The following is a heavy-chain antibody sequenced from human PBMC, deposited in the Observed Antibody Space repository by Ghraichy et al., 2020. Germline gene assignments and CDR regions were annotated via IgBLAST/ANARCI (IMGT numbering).Heavy chain of an antibody. V-gene: IGHV3-30-3*01. Sequence: GGSLRLSCAASGFTFSSYAMHWVRQAPGKGLEWVAVISYDGSNKYYADSVKGRFTISRDNSKNTLYLQMNSLRAEDTAVYYCARDRDVLLWFGELDYWGQGTLVTVSS. D-gene: IGHD3-10*01. J-gene: IGHJ4*02. CDR1: GFTFSSYA. CDR2: ISYDGSNK. CDR3: ARDRDVLLWFGELDY.